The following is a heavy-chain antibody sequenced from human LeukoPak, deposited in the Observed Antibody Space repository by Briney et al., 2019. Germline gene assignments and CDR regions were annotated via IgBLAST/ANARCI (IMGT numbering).Heavy chain of an antibody. CDR1: GGSISSYY. Sequence: SETPSLTCTVSGGSISSYYWSWIRQPPGKGLEWVGYIYYSGSAHYNPSLKSRVIISVDTSKKQFLRQLSSVTAADTAVYSCASLHGYRSGRPWGEGTLVTVSS. J-gene: IGHJ5*02. D-gene: IGHD3-10*01. CDR2: IYYSGSA. CDR3: ASLHGYRSGRP. V-gene: IGHV4-59*08.